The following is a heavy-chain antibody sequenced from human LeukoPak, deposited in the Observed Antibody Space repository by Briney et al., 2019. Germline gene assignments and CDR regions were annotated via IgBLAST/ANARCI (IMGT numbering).Heavy chain of an antibody. D-gene: IGHD5-12*01. CDR1: GGSIGSYY. CDR2: IYYSGST. Sequence: PSETLSLTCTVSGGSIGSYYWSWIRQPPGKGLEWIGYIYYSGSTKYNPSLKSRVTISVDTSKNQFSLKLSSVTAADTAVYYCARDGGYSGYDVYYYYGMDVWGQGTTVTVSS. CDR3: ARDGGYSGYDVYYYYGMDV. V-gene: IGHV4-59*01. J-gene: IGHJ6*02.